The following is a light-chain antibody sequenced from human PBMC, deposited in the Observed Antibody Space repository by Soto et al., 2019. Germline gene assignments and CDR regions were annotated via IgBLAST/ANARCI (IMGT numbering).Light chain of an antibody. J-gene: IGLJ1*01. CDR1: SSDVGGYNY. V-gene: IGLV2-11*01. CDR3: CSYVGRNTYV. Sequence: QSALTQPRSASGSPGQSITISCTGTSSDVGGYNYVSWYQQHPAKAPKLIIFDVSKRPSGVPNRFSGSKSGISASLTISRLRAEDEADYYCCSYVGRNTYVFGTGTKLTVL. CDR2: DVS.